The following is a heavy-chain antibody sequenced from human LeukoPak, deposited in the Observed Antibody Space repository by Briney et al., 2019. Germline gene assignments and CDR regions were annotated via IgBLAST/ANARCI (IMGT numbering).Heavy chain of an antibody. V-gene: IGHV3-7*03. CDR2: INSDGSEG. J-gene: IGHJ3*01. D-gene: IGHD6-6*01. Sequence: GGSLRLSCAVSGFTFSGFWMSWSRQAPGKGLEWVASINSDGSEGYYADVVKGRFTISRDNAKNSLYLQINSLRAEDTAVYYCARSSYSRSPSVWGQGTMVTVSS. CDR3: ARSSYSRSPSV. CDR1: GFTFSGFW.